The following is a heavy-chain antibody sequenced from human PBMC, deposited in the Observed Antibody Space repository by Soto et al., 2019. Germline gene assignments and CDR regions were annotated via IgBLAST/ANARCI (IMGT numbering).Heavy chain of an antibody. D-gene: IGHD2-2*01. CDR1: GYSFISHY. CDR2: INPSGGSA. Sequence: ASVKVSCKASGYSFISHYTHWVRQAPGQGLEWMGFINPSGGSATLAQKFQGRVTMTRDTSTTTVYMELSSLRSEDAAVYYCARDYLSSKLSLSYFDFWGQGTLVTVSS. CDR3: ARDYLSSKLSLSYFDF. J-gene: IGHJ4*02. V-gene: IGHV1-46*01.